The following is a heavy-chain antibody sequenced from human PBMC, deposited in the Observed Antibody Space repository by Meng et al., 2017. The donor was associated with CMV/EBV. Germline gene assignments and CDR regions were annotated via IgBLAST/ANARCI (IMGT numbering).Heavy chain of an antibody. D-gene: IGHD2-2*02. CDR2: ISSSSSYI. V-gene: IGHV3-21*01. CDR3: ARRDCSSTSCYNSYYYYGMDV. CDR1: GFTFSSYS. Sequence: GESLKISCAASGFTFSSYSMNWVRQAPGKGLEWVSSISSSSSYIYYADSVKGRFTISRDNAKNSLYLQMNSLRAEDTAVYYCARRDCSSTSCYNSYYYYGMDVWGQGTTDTVSS. J-gene: IGHJ6*02.